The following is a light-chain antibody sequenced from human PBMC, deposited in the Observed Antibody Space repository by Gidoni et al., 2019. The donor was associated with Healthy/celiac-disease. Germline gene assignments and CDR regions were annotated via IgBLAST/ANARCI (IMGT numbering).Light chain of an antibody. J-gene: IGKJ2*01. CDR1: QSISNY. CDR2: TTS. Sequence: DIQMTQSPSSLSASVGDRVTITCRASQSISNYLNWYQQKPGKAPKLLIYTTSSLQSGVPSRFSGSGSGTNFTLTISSLQPEDFATYYCQQTYSIRTFGQXTKLEIK. CDR3: QQTYSIRT. V-gene: IGKV1-39*01.